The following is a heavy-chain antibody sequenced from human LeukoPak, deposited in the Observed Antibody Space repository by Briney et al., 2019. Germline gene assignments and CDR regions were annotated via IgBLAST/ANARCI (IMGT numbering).Heavy chain of an antibody. V-gene: IGHV3-7*01. CDR1: GFTFSSDW. J-gene: IGHJ4*02. Sequence: TGGSLRLSCAASGFTFSSDWMSWVRESPGKGLEGMDNIKQDGSEQYYVDSVTGRFTLSRDNAKNSLYLQMNSLRAEDTAVYYCARDELGYWGQGTLVTVSS. CDR2: IKQDGSEQ. CDR3: ARDELGY. D-gene: IGHD1-7*01.